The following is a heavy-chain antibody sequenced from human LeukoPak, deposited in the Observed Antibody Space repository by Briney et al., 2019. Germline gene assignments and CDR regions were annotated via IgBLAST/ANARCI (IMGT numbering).Heavy chain of an antibody. CDR3: ARHPIGYCSGGSCRPFDY. CDR2: IYYSGST. V-gene: IGHV4-39*01. Sequence: GSLRLSCAASGFTFSSYSMNWVRQAPGKGLEWIGSIYYSGSTYYNPSLKSRVTISVDTSKNQFSLKLSSVTAADTAVYYCARHPIGYCSGGSCRPFDYWGQGTLVTVSS. CDR1: GFTFSSYSMN. D-gene: IGHD2-15*01. J-gene: IGHJ4*02.